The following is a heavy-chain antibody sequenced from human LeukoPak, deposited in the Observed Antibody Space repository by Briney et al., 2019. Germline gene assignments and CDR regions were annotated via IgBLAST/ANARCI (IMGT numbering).Heavy chain of an antibody. Sequence: SETLSLTCTVSGGSLSSYLWGWIRQPPGKGLEWIGYIYHSGSTNYSPSLKSRVTISVDTSQNQFSLRLSSVTAADTAVYYCARRSPPDHYYFDYWGQGTLVTVSS. D-gene: IGHD1-14*01. CDR3: ARRSPPDHYYFDY. CDR1: GGSLSSYL. J-gene: IGHJ4*02. CDR2: IYHSGST. V-gene: IGHV4-59*08.